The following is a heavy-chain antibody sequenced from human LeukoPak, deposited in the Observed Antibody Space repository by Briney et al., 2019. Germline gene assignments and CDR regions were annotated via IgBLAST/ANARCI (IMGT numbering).Heavy chain of an antibody. D-gene: IGHD4-17*01. Sequence: SETLSLTCTVSGGSISSYFWSWIRQPPGKGLEWIAYIYTSGSTNYNPSLKSRVTISVDTSKNQFSLKLTSVTAADTAVYYCARHDPGYGDPSPFDYWGQGTLVTVSS. CDR1: GGSISSYF. CDR2: IYTSGST. CDR3: ARHDPGYGDPSPFDY. J-gene: IGHJ4*02. V-gene: IGHV4-4*09.